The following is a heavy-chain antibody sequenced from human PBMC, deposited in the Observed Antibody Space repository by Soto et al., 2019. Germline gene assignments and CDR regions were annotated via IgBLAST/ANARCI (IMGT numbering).Heavy chain of an antibody. CDR3: ARGRYSSGWSDAFDI. CDR1: GYTFTGHY. D-gene: IGHD6-19*01. J-gene: IGHJ3*02. CDR2: INPNSGGT. Sequence: GASVKVSCKASGYTFTGHYMHWVRQAPGQGLEWMGWINPNSGGTNYAQKFQGWVTMTRDTSISTAYMELSRLRSDDTAVYYCARGRYSSGWSDAFDIWGQGTMVTVSS. V-gene: IGHV1-2*04.